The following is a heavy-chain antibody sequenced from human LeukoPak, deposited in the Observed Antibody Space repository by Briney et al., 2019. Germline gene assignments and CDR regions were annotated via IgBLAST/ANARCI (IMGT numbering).Heavy chain of an antibody. CDR1: GGSISNYY. V-gene: IGHV4-59*12. J-gene: IGHJ4*02. CDR3: ARDSGYPFDY. CDR2: IYYSGST. Sequence: PSETLSLTCTVSGGSISNYYWSWIRQPPGKGLEWIGYIYYSGSTNYNPSLRSRVTISVDTSKNQFSLKLSSVTAADTAVYYCARDSGYPFDYWGQGTLVTVSS. D-gene: IGHD3-22*01.